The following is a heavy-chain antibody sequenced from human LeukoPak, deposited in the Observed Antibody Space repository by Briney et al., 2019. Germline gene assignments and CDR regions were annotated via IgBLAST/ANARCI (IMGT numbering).Heavy chain of an antibody. V-gene: IGHV3-30*18. CDR3: AKDSGIAVAGTLRAFDI. Sequence: GGSLRLSCAASGFTFSSYGMHWVRQAPGKGLEWVAVISYDGSNKYFADSVKGRFTISRDNSKNTLYLQMNSRRAEDTAVYYCAKDSGIAVAGTLRAFDIWGQGTMVTVSS. CDR2: ISYDGSNK. CDR1: GFTFSSYG. J-gene: IGHJ3*02. D-gene: IGHD6-19*01.